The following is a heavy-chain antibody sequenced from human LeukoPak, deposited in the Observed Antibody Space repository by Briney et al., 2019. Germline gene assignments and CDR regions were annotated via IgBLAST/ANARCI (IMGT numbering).Heavy chain of an antibody. CDR1: GFTFSSYG. CDR3: ARDLRNLYGDYPYIGYFQH. V-gene: IGHV3-21*01. CDR2: ISSSSYI. J-gene: IGHJ1*01. D-gene: IGHD4-17*01. Sequence: PGGSLRLSCAASGFTFSSYGMHWVRQAPGKGLEWVSSISSSSYIYYADSVKGRFTISRDNAKNSLYLQMNSLRAEDTAVYYCARDLRNLYGDYPYIGYFQHWGQGTLVTVSS.